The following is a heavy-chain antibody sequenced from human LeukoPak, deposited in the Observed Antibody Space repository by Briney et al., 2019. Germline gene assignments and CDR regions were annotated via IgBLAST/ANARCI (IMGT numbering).Heavy chain of an antibody. J-gene: IGHJ4*02. D-gene: IGHD3-22*01. CDR3: ARDAYYYDSSGYSPLYY. CDR1: GGSFSGYY. Sequence: SETLSLTCAVYGGSFSGYYWSWIRQPPGKGLEWIGEINHSGSTNYNPSLKSRVTMSVDASKDQFSLKLSSVTAADTAVYYCARDAYYYDSSGYSPLYYWGQGTLVTVSS. CDR2: INHSGST. V-gene: IGHV4-34*01.